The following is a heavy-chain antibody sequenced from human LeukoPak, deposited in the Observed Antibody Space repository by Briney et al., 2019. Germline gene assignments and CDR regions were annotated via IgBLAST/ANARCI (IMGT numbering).Heavy chain of an antibody. Sequence: ASVKVSCKASGYTFTSYDINWVRQATGQGLEWMGWINPNSGGTNYAQKFQGWVTMTRDTSISTAYMELSRLRSDDTAVYYCARALLEGYYYYGMDVWGQGTTVTVSS. J-gene: IGHJ6*02. V-gene: IGHV1-2*04. CDR1: GYTFTSYD. CDR3: ARALLEGYYYYGMDV. CDR2: INPNSGGT. D-gene: IGHD1-1*01.